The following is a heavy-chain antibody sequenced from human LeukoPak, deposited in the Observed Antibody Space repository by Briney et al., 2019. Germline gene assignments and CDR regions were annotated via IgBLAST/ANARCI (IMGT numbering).Heavy chain of an antibody. CDR3: ARANDYSSGFDY. J-gene: IGHJ4*02. D-gene: IGHD4-11*01. CDR2: ISSSSSYI. V-gene: IGHV3-21*01. CDR1: GFTFSSCG. Sequence: GGSLRLSCAASGFTFSSCGMHWVRQAPGKGLEWVSSISSSSSYIYYADSVKGRFTISRDNAKNSLYLQMNSLRAEDTAVYYCARANDYSSGFDYWGQGTLVTVSS.